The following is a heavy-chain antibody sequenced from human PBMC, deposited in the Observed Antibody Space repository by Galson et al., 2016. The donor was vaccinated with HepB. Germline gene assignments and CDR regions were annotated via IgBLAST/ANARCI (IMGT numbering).Heavy chain of an antibody. J-gene: IGHJ6*02. D-gene: IGHD1-26*01. Sequence: SLRLSCAASGFTFSSYEMNWVRQAPGKGLEWVSYVSTSGSATTMFYADSVKGRFTISRDNSKNTLFLQMNSLRAEDTAVYYCAKEPAPVGSYGVYYYYGMDVWGQGTTVTVSS. CDR1: GFTFSSYE. CDR2: VSTSGSATTM. V-gene: IGHV3-48*03. CDR3: AKEPAPVGSYGVYYYYGMDV.